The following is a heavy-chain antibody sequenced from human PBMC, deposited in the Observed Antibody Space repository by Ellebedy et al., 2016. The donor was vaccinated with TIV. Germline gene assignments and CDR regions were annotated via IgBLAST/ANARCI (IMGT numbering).Heavy chain of an antibody. Sequence: GESLKISCAASGFNFSSYWMTWVRQAPGKGLEWVAKIRQEGDEIYYVESVKGRFTISRDNAKNSLFLQMNSLRVEDTAVYYCARRGSYGDYAVQINNWFDSWGQGTLVTVSS. CDR1: GFNFSSYW. CDR3: ARRGSYGDYAVQINNWFDS. V-gene: IGHV3-7*01. J-gene: IGHJ5*01. D-gene: IGHD4-17*01. CDR2: IRQEGDEI.